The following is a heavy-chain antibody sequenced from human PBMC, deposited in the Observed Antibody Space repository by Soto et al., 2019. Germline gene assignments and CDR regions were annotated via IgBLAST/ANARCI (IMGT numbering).Heavy chain of an antibody. V-gene: IGHV3-15*07. J-gene: IGHJ4*02. CDR2: IKRKTDGGTT. Sequence: EVQLVESGGGLVEPGGSLRLSCAASGFTFSNAWMNWVRQAPGKGLEWVGRIKRKTDGGTTDYAAPVKGRFSISRDDSRNTLSLQMNSLKTEDTAVYYCTHEDTYDRSGLDHWGQGTLVTVS. CDR1: GFTFSNAW. CDR3: THEDTYDRSGLDH. D-gene: IGHD3-22*01.